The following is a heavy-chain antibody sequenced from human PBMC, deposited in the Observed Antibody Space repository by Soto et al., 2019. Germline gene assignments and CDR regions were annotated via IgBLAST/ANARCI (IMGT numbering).Heavy chain of an antibody. D-gene: IGHD3-3*01. V-gene: IGHV3-30*18. Sequence: PGGSLRLSCTASGFTFSSYGMHWVRQAPGKGLEWVAVISYDGSNKYYADSVKGRFTISRDNSKNTLYLQMNSLRAEDTAVYYCAKNVMPYVFGSASMTDMDAWGQDTALPISS. J-gene: IGHJ6*02. CDR1: GFTFSSYG. CDR2: ISYDGSNK. CDR3: AKNVMPYVFGSASMTDMDA.